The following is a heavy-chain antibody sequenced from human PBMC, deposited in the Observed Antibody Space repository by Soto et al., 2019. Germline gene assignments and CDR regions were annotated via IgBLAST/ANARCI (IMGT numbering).Heavy chain of an antibody. J-gene: IGHJ6*02. CDR3: ARELHGGSYGIDV. CDR2: ITTAGDT. Sequence: EVQLVESGGGLVQPGGSLRLSCAASGFTFTNYDMHWVRQVTGKGLEWVSGITTAGDTYYPGSVKGRFTISREKAKNSLYLQMNSLSAGDTAVYYCARELHGGSYGIDVWGQGTTVTVSS. V-gene: IGHV3-13*01. CDR1: GFTFTNYD.